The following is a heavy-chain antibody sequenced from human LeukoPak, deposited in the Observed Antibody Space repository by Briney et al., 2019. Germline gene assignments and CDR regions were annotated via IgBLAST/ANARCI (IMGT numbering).Heavy chain of an antibody. CDR1: GGSISSYY. Sequence: SETLSLTCTVSGGSISSYYCSWIRQPAGKGLEWIGRIYTSGSTNYNPSLKSRVTISVDKSKNQFSLKLSSVTAADTAVYYCARCQAEQLVSHYYYMDVWGKGTTVTVSS. CDR2: IYTSGST. V-gene: IGHV4-4*07. CDR3: ARCQAEQLVSHYYYMDV. J-gene: IGHJ6*03. D-gene: IGHD6-6*01.